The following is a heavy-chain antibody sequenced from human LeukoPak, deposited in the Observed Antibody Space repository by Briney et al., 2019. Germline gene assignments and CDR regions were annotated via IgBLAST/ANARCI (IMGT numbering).Heavy chain of an antibody. V-gene: IGHV4-59*01. CDR1: GGPIRGYY. Sequence: SETLSLTCTVSGGPIRGYYWTWIRQPPGKGLEWIGYIYYSGSVDYNPSLTSRVTISVDTSNNQFSLKLSSVTAADSALYYCAREYCSSTNCYFDYWGQGTLVTVSS. D-gene: IGHD2-2*01. CDR3: AREYCSSTNCYFDY. J-gene: IGHJ4*02. CDR2: IYYSGSV.